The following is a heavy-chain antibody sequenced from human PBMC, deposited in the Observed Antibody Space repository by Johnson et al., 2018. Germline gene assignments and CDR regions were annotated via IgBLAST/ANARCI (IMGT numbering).Heavy chain of an antibody. V-gene: IGHV1-8*01. Sequence: QVQLVESGAEVKKPGASXKVSCKASGYTFTSYDINWVRQATGHGLAWMGWLNPNSGNPGDAQKFQGRVTRTRNTSISTAHQAVSSLRSEDTAVYYCARHGGSYGVDGWGQGTTVTVSS. CDR1: GYTFTSYD. CDR3: ARHGGSYGVDG. CDR2: LNPNSGNP. D-gene: IGHD3-16*01. J-gene: IGHJ6*02.